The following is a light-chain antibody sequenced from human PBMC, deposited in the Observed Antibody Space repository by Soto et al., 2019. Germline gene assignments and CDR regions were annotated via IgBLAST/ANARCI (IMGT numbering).Light chain of an antibody. J-gene: IGKJ2*01. CDR2: SAS. CDR3: HQYGSSLHT. Sequence: EIVLTQSPGTLSLSPGERATLSCAASQVVSSRFFAWYQQKPGQAPRLLIYSASNRASGIPDRFSGSGSGTDYTLNISRLEPEDSAVYFCHQYGSSLHTFGQGTKLEIK. V-gene: IGKV3-20*01. CDR1: QVVSSRF.